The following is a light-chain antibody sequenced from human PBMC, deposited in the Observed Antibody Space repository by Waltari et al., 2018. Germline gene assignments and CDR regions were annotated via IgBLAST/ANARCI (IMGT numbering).Light chain of an antibody. CDR2: EAT. V-gene: IGLV2-8*01. J-gene: IGLJ2*01. Sequence: QSALTQPPSASGSPGQSVTISCTGTSSDVGGNNFGSWYQQYPGQAPKVIIYEATKRPSGVPDRFSGSKSGNTASLTVSGLQAEDEADYYCSSYGNRNVVFGGGTKVTVL. CDR1: SSDVGGNNF. CDR3: SSYGNRNVV.